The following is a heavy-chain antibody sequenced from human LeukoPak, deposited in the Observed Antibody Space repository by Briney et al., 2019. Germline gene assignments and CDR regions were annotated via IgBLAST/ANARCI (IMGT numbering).Heavy chain of an antibody. CDR2: TYYRSQWKN. CDR1: GDSVSNNNYA. J-gene: IGHJ3*01. CDR3: SGGYGFDV. Sequence: SQTLSLACAISGDSVSNNNYAWNWIRQSPSRGLEWLGRTYYRSQWKNDYARFVMGRISVDPDTSKYQFSLHLRSVPRDDTAVYYCSGGYGFDVWGQGTMVTVSS. V-gene: IGHV6-1*01.